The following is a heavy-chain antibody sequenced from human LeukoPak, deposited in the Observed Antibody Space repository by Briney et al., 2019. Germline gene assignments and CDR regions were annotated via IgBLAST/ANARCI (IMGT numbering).Heavy chain of an antibody. CDR3: ARDLYYDSLLGY. V-gene: IGHV3-21*01. J-gene: IGHJ4*02. D-gene: IGHD3-22*01. Sequence: GGSLRLSCAASGFTFSSYSMNWVRQAPGKGLEWVSSISSSSSYIYYAVSVKGRFTISRDNAKNSLYLQMNSLRAEDTAVYYCARDLYYDSLLGYWGQGTLVTVSS. CDR1: GFTFSSYS. CDR2: ISSSSSYI.